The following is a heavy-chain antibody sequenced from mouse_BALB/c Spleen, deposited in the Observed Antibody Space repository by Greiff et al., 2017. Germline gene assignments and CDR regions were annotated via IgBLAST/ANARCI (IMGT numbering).Heavy chain of an antibody. D-gene: IGHD2-4*01. CDR2: FYPGSGSI. J-gene: IGHJ3*01. CDR3: ARHDEDYDWFAY. CDR1: GYTFTEYI. V-gene: IGHV1-62-2*01. Sequence: QVQLKQSGAELVKPGASVKLSCKASGYTFTEYIIHWVKQRSGQGLEWIGWFYPGSGSIKYNEKFKDKATLTADKSSSTVYMKLSRLTSEDSAVYFCARHDEDYDWFAYWGQGTLVTVSA.